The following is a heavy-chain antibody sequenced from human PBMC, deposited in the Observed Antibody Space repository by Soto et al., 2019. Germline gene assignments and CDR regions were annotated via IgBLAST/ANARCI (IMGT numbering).Heavy chain of an antibody. CDR3: ATQRDYGDYGAFDY. V-gene: IGHV1-18*04. D-gene: IGHD4-17*01. Sequence: QVQLVQSGAEVKKPGASVKVSCKASGYTFTSYGISWVRQAPGQGLEWMGWISAYNGNTNYAQKFQGWVTMTRDTSISTAYMELSRLRSDDTAVYYCATQRDYGDYGAFDYWGQGTVVTVSS. CDR1: GYTFTSYG. J-gene: IGHJ4*02. CDR2: ISAYNGNT.